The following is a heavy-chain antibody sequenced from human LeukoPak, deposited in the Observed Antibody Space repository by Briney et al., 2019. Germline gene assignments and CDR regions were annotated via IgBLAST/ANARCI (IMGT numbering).Heavy chain of an antibody. D-gene: IGHD4-17*01. CDR1: GGSISSSSYY. Sequence: SETLYPTCTVSGGSISSSSYYWGWIRPPPGKGLEWIGSIYYSGSTYYNPSRKSRVTISVDTSKNQFSLKLSSVTAADTAVYYCARHDYGDYVVSNYMDVWGKGTTVTVSS. CDR2: IYYSGST. V-gene: IGHV4-39*01. J-gene: IGHJ6*03. CDR3: ARHDYGDYVVSNYMDV.